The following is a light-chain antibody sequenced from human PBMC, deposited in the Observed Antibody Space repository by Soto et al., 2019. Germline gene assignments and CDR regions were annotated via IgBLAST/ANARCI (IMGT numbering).Light chain of an antibody. CDR1: QSISNW. V-gene: IGKV1-5*03. CDR2: KAS. J-gene: IGKJ1*01. CDR3: HQYKSYPWT. Sequence: DIQMTQSPSTLSASVGDRVTITCRASQSISNWLAWYQQKPGKAPKLLIYKASSLESGVPSRFSGSGSGTEFTLTISSLQPDDFATYYCHQYKSYPWTFGQGTKVEL.